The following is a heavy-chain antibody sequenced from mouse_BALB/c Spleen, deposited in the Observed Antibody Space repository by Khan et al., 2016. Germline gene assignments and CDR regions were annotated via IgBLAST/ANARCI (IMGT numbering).Heavy chain of an antibody. D-gene: IGHD2-14*01. Sequence: VQLKESGPELVKPGASVKISCKASGYCFTGYFMNWVKQSHGKSLEWIGRINPYNGDTFYNQKFKGRATLTVDKSSSTAHMELLSLTSEDSAVYYCGRGDYRYADAMDYWGQGTSLTVSS. CDR3: GRGDYRYADAMDY. CDR2: INPYNGDT. V-gene: IGHV1-37*01. CDR1: GYCFTGYF. J-gene: IGHJ4*01.